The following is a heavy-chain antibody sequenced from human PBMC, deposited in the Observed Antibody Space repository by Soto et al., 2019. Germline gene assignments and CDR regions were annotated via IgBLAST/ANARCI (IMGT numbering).Heavy chain of an antibody. V-gene: IGHV3-23*01. D-gene: IGHD6-13*01. Sequence: GGSLRLSCAASGFTFSSYAMSWVRQAPGKGLEWVSAISGSGGSTYYADSVKGRFTISRDNSKNTLYLQMNSLRAEDTAVYYCAKDRALGIAAAGGLYWGQGTLVTVSS. J-gene: IGHJ4*02. CDR3: AKDRALGIAAAGGLY. CDR1: GFTFSSYA. CDR2: ISGSGGST.